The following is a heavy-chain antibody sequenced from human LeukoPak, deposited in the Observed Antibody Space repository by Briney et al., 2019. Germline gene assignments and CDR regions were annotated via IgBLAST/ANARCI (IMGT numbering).Heavy chain of an antibody. V-gene: IGHV3-74*01. Sequence: GGSLRLSCAASGFAFSSYWLHWVRQAPGKGLVWVSRVNSDGSSTNYADSVEGRFTVSRDNAKNTLYLQMNSLRAEDTAVYYCAKDFRVVRDTAFPETNWGQGTLVTVSS. D-gene: IGHD5-18*01. J-gene: IGHJ4*02. CDR2: VNSDGSST. CDR3: AKDFRVVRDTAFPETN. CDR1: GFAFSSYW.